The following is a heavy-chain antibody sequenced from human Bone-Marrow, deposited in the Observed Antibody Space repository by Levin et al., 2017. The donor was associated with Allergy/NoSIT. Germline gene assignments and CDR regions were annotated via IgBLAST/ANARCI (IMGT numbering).Heavy chain of an antibody. J-gene: IGHJ4*02. D-gene: IGHD6-25*01. CDR1: VGSFSGYF. CDR3: AREIAAGFPSRFDS. CDR2: VYYGGTT. V-gene: IGHV4-59*01. Sequence: KPSETLSLTCTVSVGSFSGYFWSWVRQPPGKGLEWIGYVYYGGTTNYNPSLKSRVAISLDTSKNQFSLELTSLTAADTAVYYCAREIAAGFPSRFDSWGQGILVTVSS.